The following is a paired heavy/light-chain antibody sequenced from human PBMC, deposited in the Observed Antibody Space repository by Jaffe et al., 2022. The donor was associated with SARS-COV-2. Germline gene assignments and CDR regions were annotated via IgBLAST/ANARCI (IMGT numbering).Heavy chain of an antibody. Sequence: EVQLLESGGGLVQPGGSLRLSCVGSDFTFSSYALSWVRQAPGKGLEWVSSIGGSNGRTYYADSVKGRFTISRDNSKSTVFLQMKSLRAEDTAVYYCAKDHHQYRGWDVWGQGTTVTVSS. CDR3: AKDHHQYRGWDV. J-gene: IGHJ6*02. CDR2: IGGSNGRT. V-gene: IGHV3-23*01. CDR1: DFTFSSYA. D-gene: IGHD2-2*01.
Light chain of an antibody. CDR3: QSADSSGAYEA. V-gene: IGLV3-25*03. CDR1: ALPKQY. Sequence: SYELTQPPSVSVSPGQTARITCSGDALPKQYAYWYQQKPGQAPVLVVYKDTERPSGIPERFSGSSSGTTVTLTISGVQAEDEADYYCQSADSSGAYEAFGGGTRLTVL. CDR2: KDT. J-gene: IGLJ3*02.